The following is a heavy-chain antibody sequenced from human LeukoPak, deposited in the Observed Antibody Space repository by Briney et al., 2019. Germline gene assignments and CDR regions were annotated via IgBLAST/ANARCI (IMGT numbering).Heavy chain of an antibody. Sequence: SGGSLRLSCAASGFTFRSYGMHWVRQAPGKGLEWVALIWYDGSNEYYADSVKGQFTISRDNSKNTLYLQMNSLRPEDTAVYYCARRLLTEAFDIWGQGTMVTVSS. J-gene: IGHJ3*02. CDR2: IWYDGSNE. CDR1: GFTFRSYG. D-gene: IGHD2-21*02. CDR3: ARRLLTEAFDI. V-gene: IGHV3-33*01.